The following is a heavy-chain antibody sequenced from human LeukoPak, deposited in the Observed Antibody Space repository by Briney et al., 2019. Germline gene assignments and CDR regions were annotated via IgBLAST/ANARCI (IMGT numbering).Heavy chain of an antibody. J-gene: IGHJ4*02. CDR1: GFTFSSFG. Sequence: GGSLRLSCAASGFTFSSFGMSWVRQAPGKGLEWVSAISGSGGRTYYADSVKGRFTISRDNAKNSLYLQMNSLRAEDTAVYYCAKDGAGSQSYCSSTSCYVDYWGQGTLVTVSS. CDR3: AKDGAGSQSYCSSTSCYVDY. D-gene: IGHD2-2*01. V-gene: IGHV3-23*01. CDR2: ISGSGGRT.